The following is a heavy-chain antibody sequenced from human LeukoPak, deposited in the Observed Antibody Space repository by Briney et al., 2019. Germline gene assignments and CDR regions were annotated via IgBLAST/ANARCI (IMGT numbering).Heavy chain of an antibody. CDR1: GFTFSSYA. CDR2: ISYDGSNK. CDR3: AKASRTTGTTSPYYFDY. V-gene: IGHV3-30*04. J-gene: IGHJ4*02. D-gene: IGHD1-1*01. Sequence: GGSLRLSCAASGFTFSSYAMHWVRQAPGKGLEWVAVISYDGSNKYYADSVKGRFTISRDNSKNTLYLQMNSLRAEDTAVYYCAKASRTTGTTSPYYFDYWGQGTLVTVSS.